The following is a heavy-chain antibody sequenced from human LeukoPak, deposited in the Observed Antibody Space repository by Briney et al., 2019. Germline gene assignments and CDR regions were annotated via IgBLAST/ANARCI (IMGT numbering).Heavy chain of an antibody. Sequence: GGSLRLSCAASGFTVSSNYMSWARQAPGKGLEWVSVIYSGGSTYYADSVKGRFTISRDNAKNSLYLQMNSLRTEDTAVCYCARDVSRISDYWGRGTLVTVSS. D-gene: IGHD2-15*01. CDR2: IYSGGST. CDR1: GFTVSSNY. V-gene: IGHV3-66*01. CDR3: ARDVSRISDY. J-gene: IGHJ4*02.